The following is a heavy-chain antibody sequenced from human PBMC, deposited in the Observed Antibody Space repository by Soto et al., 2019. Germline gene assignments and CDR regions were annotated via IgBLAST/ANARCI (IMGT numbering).Heavy chain of an antibody. V-gene: IGHV3-33*01. CDR3: ARDLHESRSYDFWSGYREVSYGMDV. D-gene: IGHD3-3*01. CDR2: IWYDGSNK. J-gene: IGHJ6*02. CDR1: GFTFSSYG. Sequence: GGSLRLSCAASGFTFSSYGMHWVRQAPGKGLEWVAVIWYDGSNKYYADSVKGRFTISRDNSKNTLYLQMNSLRAEDTAVYYCARDLHESRSYDFWSGYREVSYGMDVWGQGTTVTVSS.